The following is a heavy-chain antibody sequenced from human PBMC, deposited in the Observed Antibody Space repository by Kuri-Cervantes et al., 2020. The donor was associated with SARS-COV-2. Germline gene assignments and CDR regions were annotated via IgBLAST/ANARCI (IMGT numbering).Heavy chain of an antibody. D-gene: IGHD2-15*01. CDR3: GRHRGYCSGGGCYSTGFSFDY. V-gene: IGHV3-21*01. Sequence: GGSLRLSCAASEFTFSSYDMTWVRQAPGMGLEWVSSISSGSGYIYYADSVKGRFTVSRDNAENSRYLQMNSLGVGDTAVYYCGRHRGYCSGGGCYSTGFSFDYWGQGALVTVSS. J-gene: IGHJ4*02. CDR1: EFTFSSYD. CDR2: ISSGSGYI.